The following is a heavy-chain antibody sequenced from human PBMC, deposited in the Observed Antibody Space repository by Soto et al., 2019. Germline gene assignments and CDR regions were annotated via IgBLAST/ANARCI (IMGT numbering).Heavy chain of an antibody. CDR2: ISSSSSYI. CDR3: ARYCSGGSCFDY. J-gene: IGHJ4*02. D-gene: IGHD2-15*01. Sequence: EVQLVESGGGLVKPGGSLRLSCAASGFTFSSYSMNWVRQASGKGLEWVSSISSSSSYIYYADSVKGRFTISRDNAKNSLYLQMNSLRAEDTAVYYCARYCSGGSCFDYWGQGTLVTVSS. V-gene: IGHV3-21*01. CDR1: GFTFSSYS.